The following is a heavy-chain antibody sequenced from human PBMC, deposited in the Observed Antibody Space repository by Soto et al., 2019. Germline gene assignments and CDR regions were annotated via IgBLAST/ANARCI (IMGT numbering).Heavy chain of an antibody. D-gene: IGHD6-6*01. J-gene: IGHJ6*02. CDR3: AAEESSSVYYGMDV. V-gene: IGHV1-58*01. CDR2: IVVGSGNT. CDR1: GFTFTSSA. Sequence: SVKVSCKASGFTFTSSAVQWVRQARGQRLEWIGWIVVGSGNTNYAQKFQERVTITRDMSTSTAYMELGSLRSEDTAVYYCAAEESSSVYYGMDVWGQGTTVTVSS.